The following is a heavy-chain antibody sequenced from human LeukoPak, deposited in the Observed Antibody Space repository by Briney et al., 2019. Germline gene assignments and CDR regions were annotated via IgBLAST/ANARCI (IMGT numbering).Heavy chain of an antibody. CDR3: ARHVQSSSLRYYYGMDV. Sequence: SVTLSLTCTVSGDFLSSYYWSWLRQPPGKGLEWIGYIYYSGSTNYNPSLKSRVTISVDTSKNQFSLKLSSVTAADTAVYYCARHVQSSSLRYYYGMDVWGQGTTVTVSS. J-gene: IGHJ6*02. D-gene: IGHD6-13*01. CDR2: IYYSGST. CDR1: GDFLSSYY. V-gene: IGHV4-59*08.